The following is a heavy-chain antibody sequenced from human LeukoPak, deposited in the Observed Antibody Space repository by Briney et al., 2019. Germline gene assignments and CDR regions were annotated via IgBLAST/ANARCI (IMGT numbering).Heavy chain of an antibody. J-gene: IGHJ4*02. CDR1: GYTFTSYY. Sequence: ASVKVSCKASGYTFTSYYMHWVRQAPGQGLEWMGWMNPNSGNTGYAQKFQGRVTMTRNTSISTAYMELSSLRSEDTAVYYCARTSIAVADDYWGQGTLVTVSS. D-gene: IGHD6-19*01. CDR2: MNPNSGNT. CDR3: ARTSIAVADDY. V-gene: IGHV1-8*02.